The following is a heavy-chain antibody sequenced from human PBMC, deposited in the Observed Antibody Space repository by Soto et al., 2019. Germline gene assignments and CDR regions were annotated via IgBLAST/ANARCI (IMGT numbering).Heavy chain of an antibody. J-gene: IGHJ6*02. CDR1: GYAFTGYY. Sequence: GASVEVPCKASGYAFTGYYIRWVRQAPGQGPEWMGWINPNSGGTNYAQKFQGWVTMTRDTSISTAYMELSRLRSDDTAVYYCARGRDDGFWSGYAYYYYYGMDVWGQGTTVTVSS. CDR3: ARGRDDGFWSGYAYYYYYGMDV. CDR2: INPNSGGT. V-gene: IGHV1-2*04. D-gene: IGHD3-3*01.